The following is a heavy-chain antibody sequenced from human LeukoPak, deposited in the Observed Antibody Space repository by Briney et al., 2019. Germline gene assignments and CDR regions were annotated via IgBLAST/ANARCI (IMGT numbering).Heavy chain of an antibody. D-gene: IGHD1-26*01. CDR3: ARAISGSYLVDY. CDR1: GYTFTSYG. CDR2: INPNSGGT. J-gene: IGHJ4*02. V-gene: IGHV1-2*02. Sequence: ASVKVSCKASGYTFTSYGISWVRQAPGQGLGWMGWINPNSGGTNYAQKFQGRVTMTRDTSISTAYMELSRLRSDDTAVYYCARAISGSYLVDYWGQGTLVTVSS.